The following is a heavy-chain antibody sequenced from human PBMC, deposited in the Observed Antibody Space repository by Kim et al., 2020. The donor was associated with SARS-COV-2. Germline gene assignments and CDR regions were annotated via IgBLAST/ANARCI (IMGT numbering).Heavy chain of an antibody. V-gene: IGHV1-18*04. CDR3: VRDWEPAAKRDCFDP. D-gene: IGHD2-2*01. CDR1: GYTFTTYG. Sequence: ASVKVSCKASGYTFTTYGISWVRQAPGQGLEALGRVTPYEGGTNFAQKFQDRVTMTTDTSTGTAYMELRSLRSDDTAVYYCVRDWEPAAKRDCFDPWGQG. J-gene: IGHJ5*02. CDR2: VTPYEGGT.